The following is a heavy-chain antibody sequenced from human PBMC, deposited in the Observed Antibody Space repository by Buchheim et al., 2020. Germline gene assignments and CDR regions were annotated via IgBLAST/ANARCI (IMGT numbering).Heavy chain of an antibody. CDR2: IWSDGNNK. J-gene: IGHJ6*02. V-gene: IGHV3-33*01. CDR1: GFTFSRYG. Sequence: QVQLVESGGGVVQPGRSLRLSCAASGFTFSRYGMHWVRQAPGKGLEWVAVIWSDGNNKYYADAVKGRFTISRDKSKNTLDLQMNSLRAEDTAVYYCARDARENYYAPAPPYGMDVWGQGTT. D-gene: IGHD3-10*01. CDR3: ARDARENYYAPAPPYGMDV.